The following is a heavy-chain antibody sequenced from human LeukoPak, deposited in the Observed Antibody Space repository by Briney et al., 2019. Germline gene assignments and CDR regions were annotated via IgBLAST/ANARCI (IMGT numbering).Heavy chain of an antibody. Sequence: SETLSLTCTVSGGSISSSSHYWGWIRQPPGKGLEWIGYIYYSGSTYYNPSLKSRVTISVDTSKNQFSLKLSSVTAADTAVYYCARALSPYRAADAFDIWGQGTMVTVSS. CDR2: IYYSGST. CDR3: ARALSPYRAADAFDI. J-gene: IGHJ3*02. CDR1: GGSISSSSHY. D-gene: IGHD3-16*02. V-gene: IGHV4-31*03.